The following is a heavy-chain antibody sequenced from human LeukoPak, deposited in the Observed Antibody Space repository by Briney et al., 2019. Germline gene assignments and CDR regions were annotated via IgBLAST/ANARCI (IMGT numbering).Heavy chain of an antibody. CDR2: IYTSGST. D-gene: IGHD3-22*01. J-gene: IGHJ4*02. Sequence: SETLSLTCTVSGGSISSYYWSWILQPAGKVLEWIGRIYTSGSTNYNPSLKSRVTMSVDTSKNQFSLKLSSVTAADTAVYYCARDDYYDSSGYWYYWGQGTLVTVSS. CDR3: ARDDYYDSSGYWYY. V-gene: IGHV4-4*07. CDR1: GGSISSYY.